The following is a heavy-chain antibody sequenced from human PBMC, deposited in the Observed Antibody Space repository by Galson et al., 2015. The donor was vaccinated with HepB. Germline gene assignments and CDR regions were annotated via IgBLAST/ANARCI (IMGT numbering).Heavy chain of an antibody. CDR1: GFTFDDYA. Sequence: SLRLSCAASGFTFDDYAMHWVRQAPGRGLEWVSGISWNSNTIDYADSVKGRFTISRDNAESSVHLQMNSLRPEDTALYYCAKDGAIGGWYFDLWGRGTRVTVSS. V-gene: IGHV3-9*01. CDR2: ISWNSNTI. J-gene: IGHJ2*01. D-gene: IGHD2-2*02. CDR3: AKDGAIGGWYFDL.